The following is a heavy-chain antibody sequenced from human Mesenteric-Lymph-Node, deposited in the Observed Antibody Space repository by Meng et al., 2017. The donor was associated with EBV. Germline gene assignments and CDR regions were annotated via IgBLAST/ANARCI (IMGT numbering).Heavy chain of an antibody. Sequence: EVQLVPSGAEVKKPGATVKISCQVSGYTFTDYYMHWVQQAPGKGLEWMGLVDPEDGKTIYAEKFQGRITITADTSTDTSYMELSSLRSEDTAVYYCATAYGDYFEGFDYWGQGTLVTVSS. D-gene: IGHD4-17*01. J-gene: IGHJ4*02. V-gene: IGHV1-69-2*01. CDR2: VDPEDGKT. CDR1: GYTFTDYY. CDR3: ATAYGDYFEGFDY.